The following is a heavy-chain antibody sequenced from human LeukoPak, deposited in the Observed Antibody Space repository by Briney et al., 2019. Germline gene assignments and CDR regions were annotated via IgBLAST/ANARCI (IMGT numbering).Heavy chain of an antibody. CDR1: GFTFSSYA. CDR2: ISGSGGST. D-gene: IGHD3-22*01. CDR3: AKVPNYYDSSGYYFTFDY. Sequence: PGGSLRLSCAASGFTFSSYAMSWVRQAPGKGLEWVSAISGSGGSTYYADSVKGRFTISRDNSKNTLYLQMNSLRAEDTAVYYCAKVPNYYDSSGYYFTFDYWGQRTLVTVSS. J-gene: IGHJ4*02. V-gene: IGHV3-23*01.